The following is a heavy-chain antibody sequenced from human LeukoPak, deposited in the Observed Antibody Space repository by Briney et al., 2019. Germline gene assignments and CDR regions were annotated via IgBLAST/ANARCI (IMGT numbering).Heavy chain of an antibody. CDR3: ARHISYQNVPPHYSSSWYYFDY. J-gene: IGHJ4*02. Sequence: PSETLSLTCTVSGGSISSYYWSWIRQPPGKGLEWIGYIYYSGSTNYNPSLKSRVTISVDTSKNQFSLNLSSVTAADTAVYYWARHISYQNVPPHYSSSWYYFDYWGQGTLVTVSS. CDR1: GGSISSYY. CDR2: IYYSGST. V-gene: IGHV4-59*08. D-gene: IGHD6-13*01.